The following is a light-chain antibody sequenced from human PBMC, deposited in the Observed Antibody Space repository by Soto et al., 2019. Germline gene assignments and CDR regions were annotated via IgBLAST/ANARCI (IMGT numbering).Light chain of an antibody. Sequence: EIAMTQSPATMSVSPGERATLSCRASQSVSTNLAWYQQKPGQAPRLLIYGASTRATGFPARFSGSGSGTDFTLTISRLENEDFAVYYCQQHGSSTITFGQGTRLEIK. CDR1: QSVSTN. CDR3: QQHGSSTIT. J-gene: IGKJ5*01. CDR2: GAS. V-gene: IGKV3-15*01.